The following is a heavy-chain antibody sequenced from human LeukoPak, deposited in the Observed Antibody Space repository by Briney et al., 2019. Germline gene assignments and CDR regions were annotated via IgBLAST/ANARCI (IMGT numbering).Heavy chain of an antibody. CDR2: MNPNSGNT. CDR1: GYTFTSCD. J-gene: IGHJ4*02. D-gene: IGHD6-19*01. CDR3: TRGSSGRRDD. V-gene: IGHV1-8*01. Sequence: ASVTVSFKSSGYTFTSCDINWVRQPTGQGLEWMGWMNPNSGNTGYGQSFQGSITMTRDTYIGTAYMELSNLTSEDTAIYYCTRGSSGRRDDWGQGTLVTVSA.